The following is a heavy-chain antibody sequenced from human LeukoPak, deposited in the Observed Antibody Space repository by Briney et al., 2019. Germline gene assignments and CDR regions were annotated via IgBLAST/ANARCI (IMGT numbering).Heavy chain of an antibody. Sequence: SETLSLTCTVSGGSISYYYWSWIRQPPGKGLEWIGYIYYSGSTNYNPSLKSRVTISVDTSKNQFSLKLSSVTAADTAVYYCAREAWIQLWKTGNWFDPWGQGTLVTVSS. CDR1: GGSISYYY. V-gene: IGHV4-59*12. CDR3: AREAWIQLWKTGNWFDP. D-gene: IGHD5-18*01. J-gene: IGHJ5*02. CDR2: IYYSGST.